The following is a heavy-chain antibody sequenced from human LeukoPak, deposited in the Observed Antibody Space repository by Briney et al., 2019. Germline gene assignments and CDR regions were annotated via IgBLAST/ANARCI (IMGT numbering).Heavy chain of an antibody. CDR1: GFTFSSYS. CDR3: AKDPEQLGIFDY. Sequence: PGGSLRLSCAASGFTFSSYSMNWVRQAPGKGLEWVSYISSSGTIYYADSVKGRFTISRDNSKNTLYLQMNSLRAEDTAIYYCAKDPEQLGIFDYWGQGTLVTVSS. J-gene: IGHJ4*02. D-gene: IGHD7-27*01. CDR2: ISSSGTI. V-gene: IGHV3-48*01.